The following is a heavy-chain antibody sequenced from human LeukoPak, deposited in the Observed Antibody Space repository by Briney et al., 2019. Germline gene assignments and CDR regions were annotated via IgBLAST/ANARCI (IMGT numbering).Heavy chain of an antibody. D-gene: IGHD5-12*01. J-gene: IGHJ4*02. V-gene: IGHV1-2*02. Sequence: ASVKVSCKASGYTFTGYYMHWVRQAPGQGLEWMGWINPNSGGTNYAQKFQGRVTMTRDTSISTAYMELSSLTSDDTAVYHCARAGYSGYDLDYWGQGTLVTVSS. CDR2: INPNSGGT. CDR1: GYTFTGYY. CDR3: ARAGYSGYDLDY.